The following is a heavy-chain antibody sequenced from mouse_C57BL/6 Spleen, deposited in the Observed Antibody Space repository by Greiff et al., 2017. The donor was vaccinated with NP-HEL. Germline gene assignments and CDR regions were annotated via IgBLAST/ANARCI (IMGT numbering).Heavy chain of an antibody. D-gene: IGHD1-1*01. Sequence: EVQLQQSGPELVKPGASVKISCKASGYTFTDYYMNWVKQSHGKSLEWIGDINPNNGGTSYNQKFKSKATLTVDKSSSTAYMQLSSLTSEDSAVYYCARIYYGSSYPYYFDYWGQGTTLTVSS. CDR1: GYTFTDYY. CDR2: INPNNGGT. V-gene: IGHV1-26*01. J-gene: IGHJ2*01. CDR3: ARIYYGSSYPYYFDY.